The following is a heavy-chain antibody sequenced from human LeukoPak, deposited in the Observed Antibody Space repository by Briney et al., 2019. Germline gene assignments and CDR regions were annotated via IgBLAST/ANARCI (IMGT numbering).Heavy chain of an antibody. Sequence: GGSLRLSCAASGFTVSTNYMNWVRQAPGKGLEWVSYISGSSTYISYAESVKGRFTISRDNAKNSLYLQMNSLRAEDTAVYYCARGDGSSGYFFWGQGTLVTVSS. CDR3: ARGDGSSGYFF. CDR1: GFTVSTNY. D-gene: IGHD3-22*01. CDR2: ISGSSTYI. J-gene: IGHJ4*02. V-gene: IGHV3-21*01.